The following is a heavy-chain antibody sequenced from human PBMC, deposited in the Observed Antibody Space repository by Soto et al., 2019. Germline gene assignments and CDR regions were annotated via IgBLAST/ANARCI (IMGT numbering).Heavy chain of an antibody. D-gene: IGHD6-13*01. CDR2: MNPNSGNT. V-gene: IGHV1-8*01. Sequence: ASVKVSCKASGYTFTSYDINWVRQATGQGLEWMGWMNPNSGNTGYAQKFQGRVTMTRNTSISTAYMELSSLRSEDTAVYYCARGHPKRRIRYSSSWPRGYWGQGTLVTVSS. J-gene: IGHJ4*02. CDR1: GYTFTSYD. CDR3: ARGHPKRRIRYSSSWPRGY.